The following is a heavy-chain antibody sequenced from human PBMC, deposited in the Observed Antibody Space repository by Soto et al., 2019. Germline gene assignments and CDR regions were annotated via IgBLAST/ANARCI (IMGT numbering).Heavy chain of an antibody. Sequence: LRLSCAASGFTFSSYIMNWVRQAPGKGLEWVSYISRSSRTIYYADSVKGRFTISRDNAKNSLYLQMNSLRDEDTSVYYCARESYYYDSSTFDIWGQGTMVTISS. CDR1: GFTFSSYI. V-gene: IGHV3-48*02. CDR2: ISRSSRTI. D-gene: IGHD3-22*01. CDR3: ARESYYYDSSTFDI. J-gene: IGHJ3*02.